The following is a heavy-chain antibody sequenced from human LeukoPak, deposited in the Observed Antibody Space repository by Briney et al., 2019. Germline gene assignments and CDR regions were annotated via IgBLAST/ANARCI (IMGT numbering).Heavy chain of an antibody. CDR2: MFYSGTT. V-gene: IGHV4-61*01. Sequence: PSETLSLTCSVSGASVSDGNYYWSWIRQPPGKGPEWIGYMFYSGTTNYNPSLKSRVTISVDTSNNQFSLKLSSVTAADTAVYYCARDREGSYCSGGSCYSGYFDYWGQGTLVTVSS. D-gene: IGHD2-15*01. CDR1: GASVSDGNYY. J-gene: IGHJ4*02. CDR3: ARDREGSYCSGGSCYSGYFDY.